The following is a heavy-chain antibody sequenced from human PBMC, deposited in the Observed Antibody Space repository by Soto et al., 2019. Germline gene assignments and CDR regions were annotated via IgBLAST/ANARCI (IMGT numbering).Heavy chain of an antibody. CDR2: ISYDGSNK. CDR1: GFTFSSYA. V-gene: IGHV3-30-3*01. CDR3: ARVVVRADSQLWPWFDP. D-gene: IGHD2-2*01. J-gene: IGHJ5*02. Sequence: QVQLVESGGGVVQPGRSLRLSCAASGFTFSSYAMHWVRQAPGKGLEWVAVISYDGSNKYYADSVKGRFTMSRDNSKNTLCLQMNSLGAEDTTGYYWARVVVRADSQLWPWFDPWGQGTLVTVSS.